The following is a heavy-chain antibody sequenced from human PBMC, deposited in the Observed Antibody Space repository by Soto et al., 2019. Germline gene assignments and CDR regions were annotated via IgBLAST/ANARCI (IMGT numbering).Heavy chain of an antibody. CDR3: AKGAGSDSGRY. Sequence: TFSDYYMSWIRQAPGKGLEWVSDISSSGSTYYADTVKGRFTISRDNSKSTLYLQMNSLRADDTAVYYCAKGAGSDSGRYWGQGTLVTVSS. V-gene: IGHV3-11*01. CDR2: ISSSGST. J-gene: IGHJ4*02. D-gene: IGHD3-10*01. CDR1: TFSDYY.